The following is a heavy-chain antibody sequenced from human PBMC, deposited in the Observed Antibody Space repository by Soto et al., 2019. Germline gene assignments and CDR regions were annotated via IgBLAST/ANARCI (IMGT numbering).Heavy chain of an antibody. V-gene: IGHV4-39*01. Sequence: PSETLSLTCTVSGGSISSSSYYWGWIRQPPGKGLEWIGSIYYSGSTYYNPSLKSRVTISVDTSKNQFSLKLSSVTAADTAVYYCARGITMVRGVIYYYYHYMDVWGKGTTVTVSS. CDR3: ARGITMVRGVIYYYYHYMDV. CDR2: IYYSGST. J-gene: IGHJ6*03. CDR1: GGSISSSSYY. D-gene: IGHD3-10*01.